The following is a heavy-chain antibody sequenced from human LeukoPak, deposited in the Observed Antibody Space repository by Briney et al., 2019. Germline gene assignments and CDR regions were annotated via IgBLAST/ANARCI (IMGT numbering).Heavy chain of an antibody. V-gene: IGHV4-39*01. D-gene: IGHD6-13*01. J-gene: IGHJ6*03. Sequence: SETLSLTCTVSGGSISSSSYYWGWIRQPPGKGLEWIGSIYYSGSTYYNPSLKSRVTISVDTSKNQFSLKLSSVTAADTAVYYCARHVVIRLGIAAADYYYYMDVWGKGTTVTVSS. CDR2: IYYSGST. CDR1: GGSISSSSYY. CDR3: ARHVVIRLGIAAADYYYYMDV.